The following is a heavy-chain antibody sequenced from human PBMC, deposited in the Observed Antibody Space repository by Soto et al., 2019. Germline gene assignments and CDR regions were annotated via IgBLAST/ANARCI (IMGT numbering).Heavy chain of an antibody. V-gene: IGHV1-18*04. CDR3: ARDRCTTDRCYTHHFDV. CDR2: ISVYTGNT. Sequence: QVQLVQSGGEVTKPGASVKVSCKSSGYTFTSYGVSWVLQAPGQGLEWLGWISVYTGNTKQAQKFQDRVTLTTEASTSTAYMELRSLRSDDTAVYYCARDRCTTDRCYTHHFDVWGQGTTVTVSS. CDR1: GYTFTSYG. J-gene: IGHJ6*02. D-gene: IGHD2-8*01.